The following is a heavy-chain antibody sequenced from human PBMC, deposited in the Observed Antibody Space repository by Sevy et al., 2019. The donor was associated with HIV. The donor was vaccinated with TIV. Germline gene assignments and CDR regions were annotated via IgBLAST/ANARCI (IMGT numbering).Heavy chain of an antibody. J-gene: IGHJ6*03. V-gene: IGHV1-69*13. CDR3: ANSGWGEYYYYYMDV. CDR1: GGTFSSYA. CDR2: IIPIFGTA. D-gene: IGHD6-19*01. Sequence: ASVKVSCKASGGTFSSYAISWVRQAPGQGLEWMGRIIPIFGTANYAQKFQGRVTITADESTSTAYMELSSLRSEDTAVYYCANSGWGEYYYYYMDVWGKGTTVNVSS.